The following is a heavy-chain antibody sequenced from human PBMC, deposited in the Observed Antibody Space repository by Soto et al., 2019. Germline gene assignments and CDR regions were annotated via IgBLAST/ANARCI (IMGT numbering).Heavy chain of an antibody. CDR2: IFYSGSP. Sequence: QVQLQESGPRLVKPSQTLSLTCTVSGASISSGGYYWNWIRQHPGKGLDWIGCIFYSGSPYYNPTLKSRVSISVDTSKNQLSLKLSSVTAADTAVYYCARGQFSSSWYRFDDMDVWGQGTTVTVSS. CDR3: ARGQFSSSWYRFDDMDV. CDR1: GASISSGGYY. J-gene: IGHJ6*02. V-gene: IGHV4-31*03. D-gene: IGHD6-13*01.